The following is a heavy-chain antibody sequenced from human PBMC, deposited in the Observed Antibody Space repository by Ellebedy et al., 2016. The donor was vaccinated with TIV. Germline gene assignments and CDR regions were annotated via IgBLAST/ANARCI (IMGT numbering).Heavy chain of an antibody. CDR2: IKQDGSEK. D-gene: IGHD1-1*01. J-gene: IGHJ4*02. CDR1: GFTFSSYW. V-gene: IGHV3-7*01. Sequence: GESLKISXAASGFTFSSYWMTWVRQAPGKGLEWVANIKQDGSEKNYVDSVKGRFTISRDNAKNSLYLQMNTLRAEDTAVYYCAREGGPGGNWIDYWGQGTLVTVSS. CDR3: AREGGPGGNWIDY.